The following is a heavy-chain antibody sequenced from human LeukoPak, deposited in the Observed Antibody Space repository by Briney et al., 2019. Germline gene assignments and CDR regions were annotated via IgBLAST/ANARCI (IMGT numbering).Heavy chain of an antibody. V-gene: IGHV1-69*01. CDR1: GGTFSSYA. Sequence: SVKVSCKASGGTFSSYAISWVRQAPGQGLEWMGGIIPIFGTANYAQKFQGRVTITADESTSTAHMELSSLRSEDTAVYYCARDGDCSGGSCYDYWGQGTLVTVSS. D-gene: IGHD2-15*01. CDR3: ARDGDCSGGSCYDY. CDR2: IIPIFGTA. J-gene: IGHJ4*02.